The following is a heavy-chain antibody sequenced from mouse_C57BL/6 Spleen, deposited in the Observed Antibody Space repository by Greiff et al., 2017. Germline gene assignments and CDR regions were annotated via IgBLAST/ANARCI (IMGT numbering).Heavy chain of an antibody. CDR3: ARDLTVFDY. D-gene: IGHD2-13*01. V-gene: IGHV5-4*01. J-gene: IGHJ2*01. CDR1: GFTFSSHA. CDR2: ISDGGSYT. Sequence: EVQLVESGGGLVKPGGSLKLSCAASGFTFSSHAMSWVRQTPEKRLEWVATISDGGSYTYYPDNVKGRFTISRDNAKDNLYLQMSHLKSEDTAMYYCARDLTVFDYWGQGTTLTVSS.